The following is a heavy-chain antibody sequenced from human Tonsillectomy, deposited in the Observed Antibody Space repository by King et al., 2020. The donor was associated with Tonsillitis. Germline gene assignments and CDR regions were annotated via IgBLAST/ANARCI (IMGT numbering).Heavy chain of an antibody. D-gene: IGHD3-3*02. J-gene: IGHJ4*02. CDR1: GGSIRSGDFY. V-gene: IGHV4-30-4*01. CDR2: IYISGTT. CDR3: ARVAPPYHFNHSAI. Sequence: QLQESGPGLVKPAQTLSLTCTVSGGSIRSGDFYWSWIRQHPGKGLEWIGYIYISGTTYSNPSLKSRVSISLDTSQNRFSFKVKSVTAADTAVYFFARVAPPYHFNHSAIWGPGTLVTVSS.